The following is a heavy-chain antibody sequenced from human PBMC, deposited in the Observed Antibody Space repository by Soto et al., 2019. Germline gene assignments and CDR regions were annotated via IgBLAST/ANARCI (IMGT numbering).Heavy chain of an antibody. CDR3: ARDIITVIGGEIYYYFGMDV. CDR1: GGSFREYY. D-gene: IGHD3-10*01. V-gene: IGHV4-34*01. CDR2: INQSGTT. Sequence: SETLSLTXAVNGGSFREYYWSWLRQPPGKGLEWIGEINQSGTTHYNPSLKRRINISIDTSKNQFSLNLTSVTAADTATYYCARDIITVIGGEIYYYFGMDVWGQGTTVTVSS. J-gene: IGHJ6*02.